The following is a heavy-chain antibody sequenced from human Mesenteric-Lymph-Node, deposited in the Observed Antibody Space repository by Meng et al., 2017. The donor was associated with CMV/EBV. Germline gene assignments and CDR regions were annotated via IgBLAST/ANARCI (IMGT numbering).Heavy chain of an antibody. CDR2: IRYDGSNK. V-gene: IGHV3-30*02. D-gene: IGHD1-26*01. CDR1: GFTFSSYG. Sequence: GESLKISCAASGFTFSSYGMHWVRQAPGKGLEWVAFIRYDGSNKYYADSVKGRFTISRDNTKNSLYLQMTSLRAEDTAVYYCARHRAGASPDAFDIWGQGTMVTVSS. CDR3: ARHRAGASPDAFDI. J-gene: IGHJ3*02.